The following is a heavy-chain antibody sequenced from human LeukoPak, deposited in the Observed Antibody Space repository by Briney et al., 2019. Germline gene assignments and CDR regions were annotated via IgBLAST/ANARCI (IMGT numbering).Heavy chain of an antibody. D-gene: IGHD1-26*01. CDR2: ISYSGST. V-gene: IGHV4-39*01. Sequence: SETLSLTCTVSGGSISTSTHYWGWIRQPPGKGLEWIGSISYSGSTYNNPSLKSRVTISVDTSKNQFSLKLSSVTAPDTAVYYCARRVYSGSYNWYFDLWGRGTLVTVSS. CDR1: GGSISTSTHY. CDR3: ARRVYSGSYNWYFDL. J-gene: IGHJ2*01.